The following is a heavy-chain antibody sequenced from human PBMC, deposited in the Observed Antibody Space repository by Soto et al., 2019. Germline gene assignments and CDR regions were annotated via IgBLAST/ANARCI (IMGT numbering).Heavy chain of an antibody. CDR2: IYYSGST. V-gene: IGHV4-61*01. Sequence: SETLSLTCTVSGGSVSSGSYYWSWIRQPPGKGLEWIGYIYYSGSTNYNPSLKCRVTISVDTSKNQFSLKLSSVTVVDTAVYYFARKLGAAAGYYYYYYYGMDVWGQGTTVTVSS. D-gene: IGHD6-13*01. CDR3: ARKLGAAAGYYYYYYYGMDV. CDR1: GGSVSSGSYY. J-gene: IGHJ6*02.